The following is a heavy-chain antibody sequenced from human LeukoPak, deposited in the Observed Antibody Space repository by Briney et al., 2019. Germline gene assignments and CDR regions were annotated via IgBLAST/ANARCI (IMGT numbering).Heavy chain of an antibody. CDR2: IIPIFGTA. Sequence: GASVKASCKASGGTFSSYAISWVRQAPGQGLEWMGGIIPIFGTANYAQKFQGRVTITTDESTSTAYMELSSLRSEDTAVYYCARGRWLQPWGYFDYWGQGTLVTVSS. V-gene: IGHV1-69*05. D-gene: IGHD5-24*01. J-gene: IGHJ4*02. CDR1: GGTFSSYA. CDR3: ARGRWLQPWGYFDY.